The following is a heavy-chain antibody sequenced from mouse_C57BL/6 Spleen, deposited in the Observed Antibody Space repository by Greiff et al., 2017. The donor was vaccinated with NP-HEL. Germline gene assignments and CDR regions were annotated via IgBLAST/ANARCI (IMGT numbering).Heavy chain of an antibody. CDR1: GYTFTDYE. CDR3: TSSSLGPRDY. Sequence: VQLQQSGAELVRPGASVTLSCKASGYTFTDYEMHWVKQTPVHGLEWIGAIDPETGGTAYNQKFKGKAILTADKSSSTAYMELRSLTSEDSAVYYCTSSSLGPRDYWGQGTTLTVSS. CDR2: IDPETGGT. V-gene: IGHV1-15*01. D-gene: IGHD4-1*01. J-gene: IGHJ2*01.